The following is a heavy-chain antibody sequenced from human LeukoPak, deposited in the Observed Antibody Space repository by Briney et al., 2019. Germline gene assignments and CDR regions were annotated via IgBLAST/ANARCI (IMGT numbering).Heavy chain of an antibody. D-gene: IGHD1-1*01. CDR2: IKQDGSEK. V-gene: IGHV3-7*01. CDR3: ARLTGTTGFDY. Sequence: PGGSLRLSCAASGFTFSSYWMSWVRQAPGKGLEWVANIKQDGSEKYYVDSVKGRFTIPRDNAKNSLYLQLNSLRADDTAVYYCARLTGTTGFDYWGQGTLVTVSS. J-gene: IGHJ4*02. CDR1: GFTFSSYW.